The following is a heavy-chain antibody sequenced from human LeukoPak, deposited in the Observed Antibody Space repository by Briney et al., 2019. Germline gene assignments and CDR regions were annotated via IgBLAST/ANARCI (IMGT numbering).Heavy chain of an antibody. D-gene: IGHD2-2*01. CDR3: ASPLGYCSSTNCYGDY. CDR2: IYYSGST. J-gene: IGHJ4*02. V-gene: IGHV4-39*01. CDR1: GGSISSSSYY. Sequence: SETLSLSCTVSGGSISSSSYYWGWVRQPPGKGLEWIGSIYYSGSTYYNPYLKSRVTISVDTSKNQFSLKLTSVTAADTAVYYCASPLGYCSSTNCYGDYWGQGTLVTVSS.